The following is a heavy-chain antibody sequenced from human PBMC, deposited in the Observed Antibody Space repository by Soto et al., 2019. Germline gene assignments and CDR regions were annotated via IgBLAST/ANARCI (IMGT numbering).Heavy chain of an antibody. CDR1: GFTFSSYS. J-gene: IGHJ3*02. V-gene: IGHV3-21*01. D-gene: IGHD3-22*01. CDR2: ISSSSSYI. Sequence: PGGSLRLSCAASGFTFSSYSMNWVRQAPGKGLEWVSSISSSSSYIYYADSVKGRFTISRDNAKNSLYLQMNSLRAEDTAVYYCARDPPIYYYDSSGYYIRDAFDIWGQGTMVT. CDR3: ARDPPIYYYDSSGYYIRDAFDI.